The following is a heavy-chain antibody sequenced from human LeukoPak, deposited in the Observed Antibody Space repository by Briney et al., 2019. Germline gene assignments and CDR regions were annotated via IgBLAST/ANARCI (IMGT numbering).Heavy chain of an antibody. D-gene: IGHD2-15*01. CDR1: GGSISSGSYY. V-gene: IGHV4-61*02. J-gene: IGHJ4*02. CDR2: IYTSGST. Sequence: PSQTLSLTCTVSGGSISSGSYYWSWIRQPAGKGLEWIGRIYTSGSTNYNPSLKSRVTISVDTSKNQFSLKLSSVTAADTAVYYCASLCSGGSCFDYWGQGTLVTVSS. CDR3: ASLCSGGSCFDY.